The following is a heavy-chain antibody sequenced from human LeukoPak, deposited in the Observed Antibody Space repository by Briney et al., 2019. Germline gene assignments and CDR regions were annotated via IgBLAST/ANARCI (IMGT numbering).Heavy chain of an antibody. CDR3: TRENVVVLPAAAHPGGTDYYYYHMDV. CDR1: GGTFSSYA. CDR2: IIPSFGTA. V-gene: IGHV1-69*13. D-gene: IGHD2-2*01. J-gene: IGHJ6*03. Sequence: ASVKVSCKASGGTFSSYAISWVRQAPGQGLEWMGGIIPSFGTANYADKFQGRVTITADESTSTAYMELSSLRSEDTAVYYCTRENVVVLPAAAHPGGTDYYYYHMDVWGKGTTVTISS.